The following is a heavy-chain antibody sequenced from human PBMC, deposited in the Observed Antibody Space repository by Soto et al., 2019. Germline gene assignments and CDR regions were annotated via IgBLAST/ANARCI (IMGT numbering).Heavy chain of an antibody. CDR2: ISHDAKNA. D-gene: IGHD6-19*01. CDR1: GFSFGNYG. V-gene: IGHV3-30*18. CDR3: VKTEGGSGWGGDF. J-gene: IGHJ4*02. Sequence: QVQLVESGGGMVLPGRSLRLSCAAAGFSFGNYGMHWVRQAPGEGLEGVALISHDAKNAYYADSVQGRFTISRDNSKRILYLQMNSLRPGDSGIYYCVKTEGGSGWGGDFWGQGTLVTVSS.